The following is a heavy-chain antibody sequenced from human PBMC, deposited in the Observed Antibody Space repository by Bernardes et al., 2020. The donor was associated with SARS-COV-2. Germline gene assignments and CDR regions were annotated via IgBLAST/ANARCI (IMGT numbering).Heavy chain of an antibody. V-gene: IGHV1-24*01. Sequence: ASVKVSCKVSGYTLTELSMHWVRQAPGKGLEWMGGFDPEDGETIYAQKFQGRVTMTEDTSTDTAYMELSSLRSEDTAVYYCATGRLVWGSYRYYYFDYWGQGTLVTVSS. D-gene: IGHD3-16*02. CDR3: ATGRLVWGSYRYYYFDY. CDR1: GYTLTELS. J-gene: IGHJ4*02. CDR2: FDPEDGET.